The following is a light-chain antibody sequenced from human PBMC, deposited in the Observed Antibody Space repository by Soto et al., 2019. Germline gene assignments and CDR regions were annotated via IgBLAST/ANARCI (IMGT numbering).Light chain of an antibody. CDR1: QSVSSSY. J-gene: IGKJ3*01. Sequence: EIVLTQSPGTLSLSPGERATLSCRASQSVSSSYLAWYQQKPGQAPRHLIYGASSRATGIPDRFSGSGSGTDFTLTISRLEPEDFAVYYCQQYGSSLFTFGPGNKVDIK. CDR3: QQYGSSLFT. V-gene: IGKV3-20*01. CDR2: GAS.